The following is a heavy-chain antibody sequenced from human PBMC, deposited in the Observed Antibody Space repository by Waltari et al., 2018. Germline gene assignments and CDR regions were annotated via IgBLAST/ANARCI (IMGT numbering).Heavy chain of an antibody. CDR2: ISPILGIA. CDR1: GGTFSSYA. V-gene: IGHV1-69*04. J-gene: IGHJ4*02. D-gene: IGHD3-22*01. CDR3: ASPNYYDSSGPFDY. Sequence: QVQLVQSGAEVKKPGSSVKVSCKASGGTFSSYAISWVRQAPGQGLEWMGGISPILGIANYAQKFQGRVTITADESTSTAYMELSSLRSEDTAVYYWASPNYYDSSGPFDYWGQGTLVTVSS.